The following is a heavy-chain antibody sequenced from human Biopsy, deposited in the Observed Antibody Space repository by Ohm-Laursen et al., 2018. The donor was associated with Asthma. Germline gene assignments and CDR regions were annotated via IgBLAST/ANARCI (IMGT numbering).Heavy chain of an antibody. J-gene: IGHJ4*02. D-gene: IGHD3-22*01. CDR2: IHHSGTS. V-gene: IGHV4-31*03. CDR3: ARIPRRSGSYFVDY. Sequence: QTLTLTCPVSGDSITSGGCCWNWIRQHPGKGLEWIGYIHHSGTSYFNPSLKSRVSFSRDTSKNQFSLRLSSVTAADTAMYYCARIPRRSGSYFVDYWGQGTLVTVSS. CDR1: GDSITSGGCC.